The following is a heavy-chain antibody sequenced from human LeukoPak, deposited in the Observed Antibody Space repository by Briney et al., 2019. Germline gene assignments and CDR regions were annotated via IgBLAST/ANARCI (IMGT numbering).Heavy chain of an antibody. CDR1: GFTFSSYA. CDR3: ASXXXXXXXXXXHXDY. V-gene: IGHV3-21*01. Sequence: PGGSLRLSCAASGFTFSSYAMSWVRQAPGRGLEWVSSISSDSRHIFYADSVRGRFTISRDNAKNSLYLQMNSLRAEDTAVYYCASXXXXXXXXXXHXDYWXXGXLVT. CDR2: ISSDSRHI. J-gene: IGHJ4*02.